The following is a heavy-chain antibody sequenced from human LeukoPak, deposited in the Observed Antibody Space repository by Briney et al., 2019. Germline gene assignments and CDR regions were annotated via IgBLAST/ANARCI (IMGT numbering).Heavy chain of an antibody. CDR2: IYYSGST. CDR1: GGSISSSSYY. D-gene: IGHD3-3*01. V-gene: IGHV4-39*01. CDR3: ARGSGYTFPYYYYMDV. J-gene: IGHJ6*03. Sequence: SETLSLTCTVSGGSISSSSYYWGWIRQPPGKGLEWIGSIYYSGSTYYNPSLKSRVTISVDTSKNQFSLKLSSVTAADTAVYYCARGSGYTFPYYYYMDVWGKGTTVTVSS.